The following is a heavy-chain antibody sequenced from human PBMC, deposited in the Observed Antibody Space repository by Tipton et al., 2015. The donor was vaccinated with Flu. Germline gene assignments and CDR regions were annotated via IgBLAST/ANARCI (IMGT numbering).Heavy chain of an antibody. D-gene: IGHD2-8*01. CDR2: IYYSGNT. J-gene: IGHJ5*02. CDR3: ARLGTDCLNGICYGGYKWFDP. Sequence: TLSLTCTVSGDSINDSDYYWSWIRQHPGRGLEWIGYIYYSGNTFYNPSLKSRVIISVDTSKNQFSLNLSSVTAADTAIYYCARLGTDCLNGICYGGYKWFDPWGQGTQVTVYS. CDR1: GDSINDSDYY. V-gene: IGHV4-31*03.